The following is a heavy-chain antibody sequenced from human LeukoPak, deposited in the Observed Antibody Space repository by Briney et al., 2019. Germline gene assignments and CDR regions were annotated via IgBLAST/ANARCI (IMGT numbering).Heavy chain of an antibody. CDR2: INPNSGGT. D-gene: IGHD6-19*01. Sequence: AXVKVSCKASGYTFTGYYMHWVRQAPGQGLEWMGRINPNSGGTNYAQKFQGRVTMTRDTSISTAYMELSRLRSDDTAVYYCARVKSGYSSGWHRGYIDYWGQGTLVTVSS. CDR1: GYTFTGYY. CDR3: ARVKSGYSSGWHRGYIDY. V-gene: IGHV1-2*06. J-gene: IGHJ4*02.